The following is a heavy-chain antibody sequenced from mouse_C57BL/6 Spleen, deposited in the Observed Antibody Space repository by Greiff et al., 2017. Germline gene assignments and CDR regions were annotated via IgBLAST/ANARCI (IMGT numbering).Heavy chain of an antibody. J-gene: IGHJ3*01. Sequence: EVQLVESGGGLVQPKGSLKLSCAASGFSFNTYAMNWVRQAPGKGLEWVARIRSKSNNYATYYADSVKDRFTISRDDSESMLYLQMNNLKTEDTAMYYCVRSSYDYDGFAYWGQGTLVTVSA. CDR3: VRSSYDYDGFAY. D-gene: IGHD2-4*01. V-gene: IGHV10-1*01. CDR1: GFSFNTYA. CDR2: IRSKSNNYAT.